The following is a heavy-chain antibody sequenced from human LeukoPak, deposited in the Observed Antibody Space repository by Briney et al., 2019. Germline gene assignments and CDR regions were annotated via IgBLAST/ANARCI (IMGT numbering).Heavy chain of an antibody. V-gene: IGHV4-61*01. J-gene: IGHJ4*02. CDR3: ARAEAGYSSGWYPHPDY. CDR2: IYYSGST. Sequence: PSETLSLTCTVSGYSISSGYYWSWIRQPPGKGLEWIGYIYYSGSTNYNPSLKSRVTISVDTSKNQFSLKLSSVTAADTAVYYCARAEAGYSSGWYPHPDYWGQGTLVTVSS. CDR1: GYSISSGYY. D-gene: IGHD6-19*01.